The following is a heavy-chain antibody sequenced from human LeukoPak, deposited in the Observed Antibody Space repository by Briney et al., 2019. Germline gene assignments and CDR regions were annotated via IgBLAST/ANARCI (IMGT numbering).Heavy chain of an antibody. CDR3: SYSSGWRGDYYFDY. V-gene: IGHV3-30*03. D-gene: IGHD6-19*01. J-gene: IGHJ4*02. Sequence: GRSLRLSCAASGFTFSSYGKHWVRQAPGKGLEWVAFISYDGSNKYYADSVKRRFTISRDNSKNTLYLKMNSLRAEDTAVYYCSYSSGWRGDYYFDYWGQGTLVTVSS. CDR1: GFTFSSYG. CDR2: ISYDGSNK.